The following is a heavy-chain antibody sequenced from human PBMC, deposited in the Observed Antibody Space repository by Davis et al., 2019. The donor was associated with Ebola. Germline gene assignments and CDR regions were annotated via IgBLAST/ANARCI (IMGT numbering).Heavy chain of an antibody. Sequence: AASVKVSCKASGYTFTSYYMHWVRQAPGQGLEWMGWISGYNGNTNYAQKVQGRVTMTTDTSTSTAYMELRSLRSDDTAVYYCARGITMIRGEGWFDPWGQGTQVTVSS. CDR1: GYTFTSYY. CDR2: ISGYNGNT. J-gene: IGHJ5*02. CDR3: ARGITMIRGEGWFDP. V-gene: IGHV1-18*04. D-gene: IGHD3-10*01.